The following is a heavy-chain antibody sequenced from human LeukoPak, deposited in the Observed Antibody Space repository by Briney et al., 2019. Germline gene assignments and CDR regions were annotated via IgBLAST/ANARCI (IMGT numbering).Heavy chain of an antibody. CDR1: VYSITRGYY. D-gene: IGHD6-19*01. CDR2: IHHSGNT. V-gene: IGHV4-38-2*02. J-gene: IGHJ6*03. Sequence: SETLSLTRTVSVYSITRGYYWGWIRQPPGKGLEWIGSIHHSGNTYYNPSLKSRVTISVDTSKNQFSLKLSSVTAADTAVYYCARVPHTVAGYYYYMDVWGKGTTVTVSS. CDR3: ARVPHTVAGYYYYMDV.